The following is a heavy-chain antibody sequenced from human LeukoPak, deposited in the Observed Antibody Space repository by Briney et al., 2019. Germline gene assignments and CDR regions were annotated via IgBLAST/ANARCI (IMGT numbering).Heavy chain of an antibody. V-gene: IGHV3-48*01. CDR3: ARAKRNGFDI. CDR1: GFTFSTYS. CDR2: ISSSSTTI. J-gene: IGHJ3*02. Sequence: GGSLRLSCAASGFTFSTYSVNWVRQAPGKGLEWVSYISSSSTTIYYAGSVKGRFTISRDNAMNSMYLQMNSLRAEDTAVYYCARAKRNGFDIWGQGTMVTVSS.